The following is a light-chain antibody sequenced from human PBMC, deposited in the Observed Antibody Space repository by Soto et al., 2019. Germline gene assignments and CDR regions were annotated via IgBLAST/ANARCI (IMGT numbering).Light chain of an antibody. V-gene: IGKV1-39*01. CDR1: QSITTY. CDR3: PQTKTVPRT. CDR2: AAS. J-gene: IGKJ1*01. Sequence: QMTQSPSSLSASVGDRVTITCRASQSITTYLNWYQQKPGNAPNLLIYAASNLQSGVPSRFSGSGSGTDFTLTIISLQPEEFATYYCPQTKTVPRTFGLGTKVENK.